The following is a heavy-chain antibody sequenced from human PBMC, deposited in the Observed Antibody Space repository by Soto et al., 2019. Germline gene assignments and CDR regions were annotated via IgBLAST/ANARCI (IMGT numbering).Heavy chain of an antibody. D-gene: IGHD1-26*01. V-gene: IGHV3-66*01. CDR2: IYSAGNT. CDR1: GFTFSIYS. Sequence: GGSLRLSCAASGFTFSIYSMSWVRQAPGKGLEWISIIYSAGNTYYADSVKGRFTISRDNSKNTLYLQMNSLGAEDTAVYYCARDFVVGGPTINYYYGMDVWGQGTTVTVSS. CDR3: ARDFVVGGPTINYYYGMDV. J-gene: IGHJ6*02.